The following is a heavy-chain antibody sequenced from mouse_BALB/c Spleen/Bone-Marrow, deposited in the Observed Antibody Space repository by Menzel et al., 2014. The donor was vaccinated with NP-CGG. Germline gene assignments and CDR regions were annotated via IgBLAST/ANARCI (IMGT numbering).Heavy chain of an antibody. V-gene: IGHV1-9*01. CDR3: ARDSSDYLAWFAY. Sequence: QVQLQQPGAELMKPGASVKISCKATGYTFSSYWIEWVRQRPGHGLEWIGEILPGSGSTNSNEKFKGKATFTADTSSNTAYMQLSSLTSEDSAVYFCARDSSDYLAWFAYWGQGTLVTVSA. J-gene: IGHJ3*01. D-gene: IGHD3-2*01. CDR1: GYTFSSYW. CDR2: ILPGSGST.